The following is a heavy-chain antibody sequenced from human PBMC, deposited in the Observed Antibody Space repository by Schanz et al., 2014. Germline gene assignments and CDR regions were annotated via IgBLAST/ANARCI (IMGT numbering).Heavy chain of an antibody. V-gene: IGHV3-30-3*01. CDR2: ISNDGSIK. J-gene: IGHJ6*02. CDR3: AKGMGYCSGGTCYDYYYYGLDV. Sequence: QVQLVESGGGLVKPGGSLRLSCAASGFTFRDYYMSWIRQAPGKGLEWVALISNDGSIKYYADSVEGRFTISRDNSENTLYLQMNSLSADDTAVFYCAKGMGYCSGGTCYDYYYYGLDVWGQGTTVTVSS. D-gene: IGHD2-15*01. CDR1: GFTFRDYY.